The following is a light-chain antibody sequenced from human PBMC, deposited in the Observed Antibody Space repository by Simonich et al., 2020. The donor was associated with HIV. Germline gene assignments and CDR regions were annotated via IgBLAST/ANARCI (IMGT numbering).Light chain of an antibody. CDR1: QSVYSN. CDR3: QQYNKWPLL. J-gene: IGKJ2*01. CDR2: GAS. V-gene: IGKV3-15*01. Sequence: EIVMTQSPATLSVSQGARATLSCRASQSVYSNLAWYQQKRGQTPRLLIYGASTRDTGIPARFSGSGSGTEFTLTISSMQSEDFAVYYCQQYNKWPLLFGQGTKLEIK.